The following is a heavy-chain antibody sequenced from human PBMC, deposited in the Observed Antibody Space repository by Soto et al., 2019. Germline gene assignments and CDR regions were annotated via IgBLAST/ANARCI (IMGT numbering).Heavy chain of an antibody. Sequence: EVQLLESGGGLVQPGGSLRLSCAASGFTFSSYAMSWVRQAPGKGLEWVSAISGSGGSRYYADSVKGRFTISRDNSKNTLYLQMNSLRAEDTAVYYCAKDRDTRYFDWLSGGFDYWGQGTLVTVSS. V-gene: IGHV3-23*01. D-gene: IGHD3-9*01. CDR1: GFTFSSYA. J-gene: IGHJ4*02. CDR3: AKDRDTRYFDWLSGGFDY. CDR2: ISGSGGSR.